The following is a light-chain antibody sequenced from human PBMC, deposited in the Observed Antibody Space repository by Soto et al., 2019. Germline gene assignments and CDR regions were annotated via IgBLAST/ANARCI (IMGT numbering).Light chain of an antibody. V-gene: IGKV3-20*01. CDR2: GAS. J-gene: IGKJ5*01. CDR3: QQYDNSPIT. CDR1: QAVGGTY. Sequence: EIVLTQSPGTLSLSPGERASLSCRASQAVGGTYLAWYQHKPGQAPRLLIYGASSRATGIPDRFSGTGSETDFTLTISRLEPEDFAVYYCQQYDNSPITFGQGTRLEIK.